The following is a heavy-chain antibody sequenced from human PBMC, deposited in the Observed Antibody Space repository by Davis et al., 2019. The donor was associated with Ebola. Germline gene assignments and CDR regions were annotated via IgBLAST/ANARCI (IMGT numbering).Heavy chain of an antibody. CDR3: ARDRQDSRAYGF. V-gene: IGHV4-39*07. Sequence: SETLSLTCTVSGGSMSSGTYYWGWVRQPPGKGLEWIGAIYYNGRTYSNPSLESQVTISLDTSRNQFSLKLKSVTAADTAMYFCARDRQDSRAYGFWGQGQMVTVSS. CDR1: GGSMSSGTYY. D-gene: IGHD3-22*01. J-gene: IGHJ4*02. CDR2: IYYNGRT.